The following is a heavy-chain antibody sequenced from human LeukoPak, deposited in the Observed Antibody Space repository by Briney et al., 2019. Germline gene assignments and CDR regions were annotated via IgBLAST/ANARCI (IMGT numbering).Heavy chain of an antibody. D-gene: IGHD3-10*01. CDR3: ARVSGGSGSYYYFDY. V-gene: IGHV4-39*07. Sequence: SETLSLTCTVSGGSISSIGYYWGWIRQPPGKGLEWIGSIYYSGNTYYNLSLKSRVTISVDRSKNQFSLKLSSVTAADTAVYYCARVSGGSGSYYYFDYWGQGTLVTVSS. CDR2: IYYSGNT. CDR1: GGSISSIGYY. J-gene: IGHJ4*02.